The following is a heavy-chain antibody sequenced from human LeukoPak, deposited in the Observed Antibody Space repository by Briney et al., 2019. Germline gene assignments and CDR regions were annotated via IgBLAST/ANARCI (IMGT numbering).Heavy chain of an antibody. CDR3: ARGFSDSSGYAGNFDY. Sequence: PGGSLRLSCAASGFTFSSYGMTWVRQAPGKGLEWVSAIINSGGTTYYADSVKGRFTISRDNAKNSLYLQMNSLRAEDTAVYYCARGFSDSSGYAGNFDYWGQGTLVTVSS. CDR2: IINSGGTT. V-gene: IGHV3-21*01. D-gene: IGHD3-22*01. CDR1: GFTFSSYG. J-gene: IGHJ4*02.